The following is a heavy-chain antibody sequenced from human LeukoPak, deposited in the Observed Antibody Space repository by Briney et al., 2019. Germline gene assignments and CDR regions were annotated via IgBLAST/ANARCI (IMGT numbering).Heavy chain of an antibody. CDR1: GFTFSSYG. CDR2: IWYDGSNK. J-gene: IGHJ4*02. V-gene: IGHV3-33*03. Sequence: PGGSLRLSCAASGFTFSSYGMHWVRQAPGKGLEWVAVIWYDGSNKYYADSVKGRFTISRDNAKNTLYLQMNSLRAEDTAVYYFASRYDSSGYYLLDFDCWGQGTLVTVSS. CDR3: ASRYDSSGYYLLDFDC. D-gene: IGHD3-22*01.